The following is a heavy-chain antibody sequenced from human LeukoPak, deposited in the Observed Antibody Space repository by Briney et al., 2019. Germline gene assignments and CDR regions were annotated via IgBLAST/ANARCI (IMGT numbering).Heavy chain of an antibody. Sequence: PGGSLRLSCAASGFTFSSYGMRWVRQAPGKGLEWVAFIRYDGSTKYYADSVKGRFTISRDNSKNTLYLQMNSLRAEDTAVYYCAKGRYTSGGFDYWGQGTLVTVSS. CDR2: IRYDGSTK. CDR3: AKGRYTSGGFDY. J-gene: IGHJ4*02. CDR1: GFTFSSYG. D-gene: IGHD6-19*01. V-gene: IGHV3-30*02.